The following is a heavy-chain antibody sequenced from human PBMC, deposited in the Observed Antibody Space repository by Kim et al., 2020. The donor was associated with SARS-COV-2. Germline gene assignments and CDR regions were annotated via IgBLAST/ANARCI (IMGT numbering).Heavy chain of an antibody. CDR1: GFTFGDHY. CDR3: SRGATSLYNYYYGLDV. Sequence: GGSLRLSCAASGFTFGDHYMDWVRQAPGKGLAWVGRVRNKPKSYNTAYAASVKGRFTISRDHSKNSLYLQMTSLETEDTAFYFCSRGATSLYNYYYGLDVRGDGNPVIVSS. J-gene: IGHJ6*01. V-gene: IGHV3-72*01. D-gene: IGHD5-12*01. CDR2: VRNKPKSYNT.